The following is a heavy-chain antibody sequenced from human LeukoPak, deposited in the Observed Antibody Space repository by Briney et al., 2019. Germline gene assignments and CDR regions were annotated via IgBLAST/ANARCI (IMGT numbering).Heavy chain of an antibody. V-gene: IGHV4-30-4*01. CDR2: IYYSGTT. CDR3: ARDNDDGDCVGWFDP. CDR1: GASITSGYYY. J-gene: IGHJ5*02. Sequence: SSQTLSLTCTVSGASITSGYYYWSWLRQSPGKGLEWIGYIYYSGTTYYSPSLKSRLTISLDTSKNHLSLKLTSVTAADTAIYYCARDNDDGDCVGWFDPWGQGTLVTVSS. D-gene: IGHD4-17*01.